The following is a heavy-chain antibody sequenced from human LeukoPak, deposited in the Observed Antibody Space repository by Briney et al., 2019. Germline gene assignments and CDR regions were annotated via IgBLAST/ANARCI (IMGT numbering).Heavy chain of an antibody. D-gene: IGHD5-12*01. CDR3: ARVVATIIPHYFDY. J-gene: IGHJ4*02. Sequence: GSLRLSCAASGFTVSSNYMSWVRQAPGKGLEWVSVIYSGGSTYYADSVKGRFTISRDNSKNTLYLQMNSLRAEDTAVYYCARVVATIIPHYFDYWGQGTLVTVSS. CDR2: IYSGGST. V-gene: IGHV3-53*01. CDR1: GFTVSSNY.